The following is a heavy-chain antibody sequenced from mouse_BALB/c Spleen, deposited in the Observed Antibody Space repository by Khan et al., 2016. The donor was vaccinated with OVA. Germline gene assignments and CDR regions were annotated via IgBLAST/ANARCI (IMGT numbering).Heavy chain of an antibody. J-gene: IGHJ3*01. CDR1: GFTFSNYG. CDR3: ARDYWFAY. V-gene: IGHV5-6-5*01. CDR2: ISSGDTT. Sequence: QLEESGGGLVKPGGSLKLSCAASGFTFSNYGVSWVRQTPEKRLEWVASISSGDTTYYPDSVKGRFTISRDNARNILYLQMSSLRSGDTAMYYCARDYWFAYGGQGTLVTVSA.